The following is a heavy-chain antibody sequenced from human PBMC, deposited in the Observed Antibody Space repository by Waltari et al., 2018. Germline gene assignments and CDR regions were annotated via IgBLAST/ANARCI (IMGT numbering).Heavy chain of an antibody. V-gene: IGHV1-69-2*01. D-gene: IGHD3-10*01. J-gene: IGHJ4*02. CDR1: GYTFMDSF. Sequence: EVELVQSGAEVKKPGATVKISCQASGYTFMDSFMHWVQQAPGKGLEWMGRIEPEDGETVYSEKFQGRVTITADTSTDTAYMELSSLTSGDTAVYYCAPLPGGSGQTFDYWGQGTLVTVSS. CDR2: IEPEDGET. CDR3: APLPGGSGQTFDY.